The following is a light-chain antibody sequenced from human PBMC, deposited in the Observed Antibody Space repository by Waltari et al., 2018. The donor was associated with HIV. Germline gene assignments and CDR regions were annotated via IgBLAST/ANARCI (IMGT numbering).Light chain of an antibody. V-gene: IGLV1-44*01. CDR1: TSNIGIKT. J-gene: IGLJ3*02. Sequence: QSVVTQPPSVSGTPGQTVTISCSGSTSNIGIKTVNWYQHLPGTAPKRLIYGNYQRPSGGPYRFPAPKSGTSASLAISGLQSEDEADYYCASWDASLNGWVFGGGTKLTVL. CDR2: GNY. CDR3: ASWDASLNGWV.